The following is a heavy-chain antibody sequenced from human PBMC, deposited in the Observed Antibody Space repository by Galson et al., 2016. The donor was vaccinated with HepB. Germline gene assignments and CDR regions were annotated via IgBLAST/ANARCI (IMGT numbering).Heavy chain of an antibody. D-gene: IGHD6-25*01. V-gene: IGHV3-53*01. CDR3: ARDTDSGSRADW. CDR1: GFTVSDNY. CDR2: IYSAGDT. J-gene: IGHJ4*02. Sequence: SLRLSCAASGFTVSDNYMSWVRQAPGKGLEWVSIIYSAGDTYYADSVKGRFTVSRDDSKNTLYLQMNSLRPEDTAVYYCARDTDSGSRADWWGQGTLVTVSS.